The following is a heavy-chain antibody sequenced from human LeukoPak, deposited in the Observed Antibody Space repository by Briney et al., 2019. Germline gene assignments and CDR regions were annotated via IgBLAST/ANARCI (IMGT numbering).Heavy chain of an antibody. D-gene: IGHD6-13*01. CDR1: GGSISSYY. V-gene: IGHV4-59*08. CDR2: IYYSGST. J-gene: IGHJ4*02. Sequence: SETLSLTCTVSGGSISSYYWSWIRQPPGKGLEWIGYIYYSGSTNYNPSLKSRVTISVDTSENQFSLKLSSVTAADTAVYYCARLLAAAYFDYWGQGTLVTVSS. CDR3: ARLLAAAYFDY.